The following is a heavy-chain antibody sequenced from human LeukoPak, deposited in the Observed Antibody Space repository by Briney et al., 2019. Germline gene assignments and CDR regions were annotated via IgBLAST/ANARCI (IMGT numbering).Heavy chain of an antibody. Sequence: SQTLSLTCVISGVSVSSNSAAWNRIRQSPSRGLEWLGRTYYRSKWYNDYAVSVKSRITINPDTSKNQFSLQLNSVTPEDTAVYFCAGGAGGNIDYWGQGTLVTVSS. CDR2: TYYRSKWYN. V-gene: IGHV6-1*01. J-gene: IGHJ4*02. CDR1: GVSVSSNSAA. D-gene: IGHD4-23*01. CDR3: AGGAGGNIDY.